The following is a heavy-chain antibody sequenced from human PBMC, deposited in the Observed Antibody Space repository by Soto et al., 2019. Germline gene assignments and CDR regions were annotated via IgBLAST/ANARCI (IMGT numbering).Heavy chain of an antibody. CDR3: ARDLNPYSSSSRLLDYYYYGMDV. V-gene: IGHV3-48*03. Sequence: EVQLVESGGGLVQPGGSLRLSCAASGFTFSSYEMNWVRQAPGKGLEWVSYISSSGSTIYYADSVKGRFTISRDNAKNSLYLQMNSLRAEDTAVYYCARDLNPYSSSSRLLDYYYYGMDVWGQGTTVTVSS. CDR1: GFTFSSYE. D-gene: IGHD6-6*01. CDR2: ISSSGSTI. J-gene: IGHJ6*02.